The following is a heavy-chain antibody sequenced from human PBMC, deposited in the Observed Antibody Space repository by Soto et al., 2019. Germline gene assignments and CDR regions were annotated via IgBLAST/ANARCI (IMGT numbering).Heavy chain of an antibody. D-gene: IGHD3-16*01. CDR2: TYYRARWYN. J-gene: IGHJ4*02. V-gene: IGHV6-1*01. CDR3: AREFPYYVRSARYLDY. CDR1: GDSVSGNSAA. Sequence: SQTLSLTCAISGDSVSGNSAAWNWIRQSPSRGLEWLGRTYYRARWYNDYAVSVKSRITVTPDTSKNQFSLHLNSVTPEDTAVYYCAREFPYYVRSARYLDYWGQGALVTVSS.